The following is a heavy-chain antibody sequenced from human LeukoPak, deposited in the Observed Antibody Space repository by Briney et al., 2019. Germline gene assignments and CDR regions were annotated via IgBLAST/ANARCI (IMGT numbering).Heavy chain of an antibody. D-gene: IGHD3-16*01. CDR1: GGTFSSYA. Sequence: ASVKVSCKASGGTFSSYAISWVRQAPGQGLEWRGGIIPIFGTANYAQKFQGRVTITTDESTSTACMELSSLRSEDTAVYYCAVSGGYYYYYMDVWGKGTTVTVSS. J-gene: IGHJ6*03. CDR3: AVSGGYYYYYMDV. V-gene: IGHV1-69*05. CDR2: IIPIFGTA.